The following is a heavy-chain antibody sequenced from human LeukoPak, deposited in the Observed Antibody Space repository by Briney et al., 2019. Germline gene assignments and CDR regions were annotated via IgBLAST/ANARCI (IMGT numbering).Heavy chain of an antibody. Sequence: PGGSLTLSCAASGFTVSSNYMSWVRPAQGKGLVWGAVIYSAGSTYYADSVNGRFTISRDNSKNTLYLQMNSVRAEDTAVYYCASGVFTVWGSYRRDYWGQGTLVTVSS. J-gene: IGHJ4*02. V-gene: IGHV3-53*01. CDR3: ASGVFTVWGSYRRDY. CDR2: IYSAGST. CDR1: GFTVSSNY. D-gene: IGHD3-16*02.